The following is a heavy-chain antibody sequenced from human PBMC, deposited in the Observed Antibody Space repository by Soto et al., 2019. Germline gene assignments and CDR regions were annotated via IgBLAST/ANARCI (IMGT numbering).Heavy chain of an antibody. J-gene: IGHJ4*02. Sequence: PSETLSLTCAVYGGSFSGYYWSWIRQPPGKGLEWIGEINHSGSTNYNPSLKSRVTISVDTSKNQFSLKLSSVTAADTAVYYCASGYYYDSSGFIDWGQGTLVTVSS. CDR3: ASGYYYDSSGFID. D-gene: IGHD3-22*01. V-gene: IGHV4-34*01. CDR2: INHSGST. CDR1: GGSFSGYY.